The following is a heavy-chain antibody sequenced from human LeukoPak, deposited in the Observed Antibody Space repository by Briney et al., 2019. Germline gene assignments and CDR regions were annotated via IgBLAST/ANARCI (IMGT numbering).Heavy chain of an antibody. J-gene: IGHJ5*02. CDR3: ARDHTLMVGASSGGFDP. D-gene: IGHD1-26*01. CDR2: IIPIFGIA. CDR1: GGTFSSYA. Sequence: SVKVSCKASGGTFSSYAISWVRQAPGQGLEWMGRIIPIFGIANYAQKFQGRVTITADKSTSTAYMELSSLRSEDTAVYYCARDHTLMVGASSGGFDPWGQGTLVTVSS. V-gene: IGHV1-69*04.